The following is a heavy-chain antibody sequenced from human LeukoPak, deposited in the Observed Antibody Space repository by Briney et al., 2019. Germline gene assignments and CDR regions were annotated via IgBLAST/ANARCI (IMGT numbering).Heavy chain of an antibody. D-gene: IGHD3-22*01. Sequence: GGSLRLSCAASGFTFSSYAMSWVRQAPGKGLEWVSVIYSGGSTYYADSVKGRFTISRDNSKNTLYLQMNSLRAEDTAVYYCAREHYYDSSGRVFDYWGQGTLVTVSS. CDR2: IYSGGST. J-gene: IGHJ4*02. V-gene: IGHV3-66*01. CDR1: GFTFSSYA. CDR3: AREHYYDSSGRVFDY.